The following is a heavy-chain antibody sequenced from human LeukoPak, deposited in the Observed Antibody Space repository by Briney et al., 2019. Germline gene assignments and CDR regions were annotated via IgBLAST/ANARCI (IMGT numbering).Heavy chain of an antibody. CDR2: ISPGGDKP. CDR3: ARDLVWFGEPKGYYNYMDV. CDR1: GFIFRNYG. J-gene: IGHJ6*03. D-gene: IGHD3-10*01. Sequence: GGSLRLSCAASGFIFRNYGMNWVRQAPGKGLEWVSGISPGGDKPYYADSVRGRFTISRDNSKNTMYLQMNTLRAEDTAVYYCARDLVWFGEPKGYYNYMDVWGKGTTVTISS. V-gene: IGHV3-23*01.